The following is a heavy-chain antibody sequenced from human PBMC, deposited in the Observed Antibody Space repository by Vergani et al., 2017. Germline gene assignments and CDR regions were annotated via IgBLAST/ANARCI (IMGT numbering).Heavy chain of an antibody. D-gene: IGHD6-19*01. V-gene: IGHV3-9*01. J-gene: IGHJ3*02. CDR1: GFPFDDYA. CDR3: ARVDPRAVAGFEAFDI. CDR2: IRWNSGSL. Sequence: EVQLVESGGGLVQPGRSLRLSCAASGFPFDDYAMHWVRQAPGKGLEGVSGIRWNSGSLGYADSVKGRFTISRDNAKNSLYLQMNSLRAEDTAVYYCARVDPRAVAGFEAFDIWGQGTMVTVSS.